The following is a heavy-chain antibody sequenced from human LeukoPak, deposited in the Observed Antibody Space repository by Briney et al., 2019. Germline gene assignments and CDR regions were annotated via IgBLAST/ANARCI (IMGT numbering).Heavy chain of an antibody. J-gene: IGHJ4*02. D-gene: IGHD3-10*01. CDR3: AKKYVGDIDYFDY. V-gene: IGHV3-11*04. CDR2: MSSSGSTI. CDR1: GFTFSDYY. Sequence: PGGSLRLSCAASGFTFSDYYMSWIRQAPGKGLEWISHMSSSGSTIYHADSVKGRFTISRDNAKNTLYLQMNSLRAEDTAIYYCAKKYVGDIDYFDYWGRGTQVTVSS.